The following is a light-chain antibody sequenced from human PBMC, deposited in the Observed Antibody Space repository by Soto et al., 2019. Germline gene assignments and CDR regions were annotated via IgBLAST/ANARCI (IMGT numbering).Light chain of an antibody. Sequence: TQSPSSLSASVGDRVTITCRASQGIRHYLGWYQQKPGQAPRLLIYDASNRATGIPARFSGSGSGTDFTLTISSLEPEDFAVYYCQQRSSWPWTFGQGTKVEIK. V-gene: IGKV3-11*01. CDR3: QQRSSWPWT. J-gene: IGKJ1*01. CDR1: QGIRHY. CDR2: DAS.